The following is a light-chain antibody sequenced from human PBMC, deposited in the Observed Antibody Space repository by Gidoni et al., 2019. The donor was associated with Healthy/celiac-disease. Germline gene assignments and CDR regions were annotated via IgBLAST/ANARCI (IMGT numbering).Light chain of an antibody. J-gene: IGKJ3*01. Sequence: IVLTQSPATLSLSPGERATLSCRASQSVSSYLAWYQKKPGQAPRLLIYDASNRATGIPARFSGRGSGTDFTLTISSLEPEDFAVYYCQQRSNWGFTFGPGTKVDIK. V-gene: IGKV3-11*01. CDR1: QSVSSY. CDR2: DAS. CDR3: QQRSNWGFT.